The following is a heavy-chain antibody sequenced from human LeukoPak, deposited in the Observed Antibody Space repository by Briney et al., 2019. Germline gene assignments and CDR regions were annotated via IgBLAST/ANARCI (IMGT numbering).Heavy chain of an antibody. CDR2: IYYSGST. CDR1: CGSLSSGGFY. V-gene: IGHV4-31*03. Sequence: SGAPFLTCTFSCGSLSSGGFYWGWVRPPPREGLGWVGYIYYSGSTYYNPSLKSRVTISVDTSKNQFSLKLSSVTAADTAVYYCARDLRGPLDYYGMDVWGQGTTVTVSS. J-gene: IGHJ6*02. CDR3: ARDLRGPLDYYGMDV.